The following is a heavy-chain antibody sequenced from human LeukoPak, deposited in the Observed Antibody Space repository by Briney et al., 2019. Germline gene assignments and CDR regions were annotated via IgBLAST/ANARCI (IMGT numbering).Heavy chain of an antibody. J-gene: IGHJ4*02. D-gene: IGHD6-19*01. CDR2: ISSSSSYI. Sequence: PGGSLRLSCAASGFTFSSYSMNWVRQAPGKGLEWVSSISSSSSYIYYADSVKGRFTISRDNAKNSLYLQMNSLRAEDTAVYYCAIVVAVAPYSSPFDYWGQGTLVTVSS. CDR3: AIVVAVAPYSSPFDY. CDR1: GFTFSSYS. V-gene: IGHV3-21*01.